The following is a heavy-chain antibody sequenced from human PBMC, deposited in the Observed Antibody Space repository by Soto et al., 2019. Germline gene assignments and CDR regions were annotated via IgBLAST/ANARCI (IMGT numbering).Heavy chain of an antibody. D-gene: IGHD3-16*01. Sequence: PGGSLRLSCAASGFTVSSNYMSWVRQAPGKGLEWVSVIYSGGSTYYADSVKGRFTISRDNSKNTLYLQMNSLRAEDTAVYYCARESIMITFGGEPYYKDVWGKGTTVTVSS. CDR3: ARESIMITFGGEPYYKDV. V-gene: IGHV3-66*01. J-gene: IGHJ6*03. CDR1: GFTVSSNY. CDR2: IYSGGST.